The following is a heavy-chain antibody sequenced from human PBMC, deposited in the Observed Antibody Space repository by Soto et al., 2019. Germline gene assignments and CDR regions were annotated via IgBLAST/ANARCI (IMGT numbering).Heavy chain of an antibody. CDR2: IYYSGST. V-gene: IGHV4-39*01. D-gene: IGHD5-18*01. J-gene: IGHJ5*02. Sequence: PSETLSLTCTGSGGSISSSSYYWGWIRQPSGKGLEWIGSIYYSGSTYYNPSLKSRVTISVDTSKNQFSLKLSSVTAADTAVYYCARRGYANWFDPWGQGTLVTVSS. CDR3: ARRGYANWFDP. CDR1: GGSISSSSYY.